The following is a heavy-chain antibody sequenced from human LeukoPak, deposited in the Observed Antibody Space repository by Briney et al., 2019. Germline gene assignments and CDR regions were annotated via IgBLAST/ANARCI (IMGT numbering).Heavy chain of an antibody. CDR3: ATDSYYGSGKSRYYYYIDV. Sequence: PGASVKVSCKVSGYTLTELSMHWVRQAPGKGLEWMGGLDPEDGETIYAQKFQGRVTMTEDTSTDTAYMELSSLRSEDTAVYYCATDSYYGSGKSRYYYYIDVWGKGTTVTVSS. V-gene: IGHV1-24*01. J-gene: IGHJ6*03. CDR1: GYTLTELS. D-gene: IGHD3-10*01. CDR2: LDPEDGET.